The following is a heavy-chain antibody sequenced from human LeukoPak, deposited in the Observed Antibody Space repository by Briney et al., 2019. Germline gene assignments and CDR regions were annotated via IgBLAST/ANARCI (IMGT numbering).Heavy chain of an antibody. J-gene: IGHJ4*02. CDR3: ARDSHWGIPFDY. Sequence: PSETLSLTCTVSGGSISSSSYYWGWIRQPPGKGLEWIGSIYYSGSTYYNPSLKSRVTMSLDTSKNQISLKLSSVTAADTAVYYCARDSHWGIPFDYWGQGTLVTVSS. D-gene: IGHD3-16*01. CDR2: IYYSGST. V-gene: IGHV4-39*07. CDR1: GGSISSSSYY.